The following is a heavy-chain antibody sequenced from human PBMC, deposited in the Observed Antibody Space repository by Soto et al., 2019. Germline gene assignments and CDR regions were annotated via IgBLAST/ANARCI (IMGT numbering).Heavy chain of an antibody. CDR3: ATRAVVVVAATPTNWFDP. V-gene: IGHV1-58*01. CDR1: GFTFTSSA. Sequence: ASVKVSCKASGFTFTSSAVQWVRQARGQRLEWIGWIVVGSGNTNYAQKFQGRVTMTRDMSTSTAYMELSSLRSEDTAVYYCATRAVVVVAATPTNWFDPWGQGTLVTVSS. CDR2: IVVGSGNT. J-gene: IGHJ5*02. D-gene: IGHD2-15*01.